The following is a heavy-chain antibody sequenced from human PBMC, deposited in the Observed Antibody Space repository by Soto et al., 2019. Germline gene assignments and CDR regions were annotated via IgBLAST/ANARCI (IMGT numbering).Heavy chain of an antibody. CDR1: GDSVSTNSAT. Sequence: QVQLQQSGPGLVKPSQTLSLTCAISGDSVSTNSATWDWIRQSPSRGLEWLGRTYYRSKWDYDYTTSVKSRININPETSNNQVSLHLDSVTPDDTAVYYCARLIGNSWLDSWGQGTLVTVSS. V-gene: IGHV6-1*01. CDR2: TYYRSKWDY. CDR3: ARLIGNSWLDS. J-gene: IGHJ5*01. D-gene: IGHD2-8*01.